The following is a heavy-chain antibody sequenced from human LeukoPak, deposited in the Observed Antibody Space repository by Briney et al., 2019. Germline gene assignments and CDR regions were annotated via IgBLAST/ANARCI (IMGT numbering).Heavy chain of an antibody. CDR3: AREVPNYYYMDV. CDR1: GYSISSGYY. Sequence: SETLSLTCSVSGYSISSGYYWGWIRQPPGKGLEWIGSIYHSGNTYYNPSLKSRVTISVDTSKNQLSLKLSSVTAADTAVYYCAREVPNYYYMDVWGKGTTVTFSS. CDR2: IYHSGNT. J-gene: IGHJ6*03. D-gene: IGHD3-10*01. V-gene: IGHV4-38-2*02.